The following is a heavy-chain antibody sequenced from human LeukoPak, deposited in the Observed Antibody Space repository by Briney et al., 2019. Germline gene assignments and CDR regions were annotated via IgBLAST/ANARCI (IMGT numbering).Heavy chain of an antibody. D-gene: IGHD3-10*01. CDR2: IIPIFGTA. V-gene: IGHV1-69*05. CDR1: GGTFSSYA. CDR3: ARIPYGSGHYYFDY. Sequence: ASVKVSCKASGGTFSSYAISWVRQAPGQGLEWMGGIIPIFGTANYAQKFQGRVAITTDESTSTAYMELSSLRSEDTAVYYCARIPYGSGHYYFDYWGQGTLVTVSS. J-gene: IGHJ4*02.